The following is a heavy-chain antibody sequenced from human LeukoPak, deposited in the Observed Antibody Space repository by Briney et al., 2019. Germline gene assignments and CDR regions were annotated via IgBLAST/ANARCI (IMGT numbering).Heavy chain of an antibody. Sequence: PGGSLRLSCAASGFTFSSYAMSWVRQAPGKGLEWVSAISGSGGSTYYADSVKGRFTISRDNSKNTLYVQMNSLRAEDTAVYYCAKDGKGATKPNYFDYWGQGTLVTVPS. D-gene: IGHD1-26*01. CDR3: AKDGKGATKPNYFDY. J-gene: IGHJ4*02. CDR2: ISGSGGST. CDR1: GFTFSSYA. V-gene: IGHV3-23*01.